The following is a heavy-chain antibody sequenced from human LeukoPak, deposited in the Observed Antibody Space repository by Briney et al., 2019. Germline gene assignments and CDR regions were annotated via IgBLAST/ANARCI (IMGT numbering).Heavy chain of an antibody. Sequence: PGGSLRLSCAASGFTFSSYAMSWVRQAPGEGLEWVANIKQDGSEKYYVDSVKGRFTISRDNAKNSLYLQMNSLRAEDTAVYYCANPGVARDYWGQGTLVTVSS. J-gene: IGHJ4*02. CDR3: ANPGVARDY. CDR1: GFTFSSYA. CDR2: IKQDGSEK. V-gene: IGHV3-7*03. D-gene: IGHD3-3*01.